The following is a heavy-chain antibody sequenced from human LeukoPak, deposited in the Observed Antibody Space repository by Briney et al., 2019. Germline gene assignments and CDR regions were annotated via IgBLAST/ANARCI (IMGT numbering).Heavy chain of an antibody. CDR3: ARQGEYYYDSSGYYYSFDY. V-gene: IGHV3-21*01. D-gene: IGHD3-22*01. J-gene: IGHJ4*02. CDR2: ISSSSSYI. CDR1: GFTFSSYS. Sequence: GGSLRLSCAASGFTFSSYSMNWVRQAPGKGLEWVSSISSSSSYIYYADSVRGRFTISRDNAKNSLYLQMNSLRAEDTAVYYCARQGEYYYDSSGYYYSFDYWGQGTLVTVSS.